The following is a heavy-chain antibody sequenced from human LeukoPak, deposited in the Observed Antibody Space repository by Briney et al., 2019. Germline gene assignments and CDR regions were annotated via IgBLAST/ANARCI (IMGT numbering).Heavy chain of an antibody. CDR2: ISSSGNSI. Sequence: PGGSLRLSCTASGFTFSGYEMYWVRQAPGKGLEWVSYISSSGNSIYYADSVKGRFTISRDNAKNSLYLQMNSLRAEDMAVYYCARGRFGSCWGQGTLVTVSS. CDR1: GFTFSGYE. J-gene: IGHJ1*01. D-gene: IGHD6-13*01. V-gene: IGHV3-48*03. CDR3: ARGRFGSC.